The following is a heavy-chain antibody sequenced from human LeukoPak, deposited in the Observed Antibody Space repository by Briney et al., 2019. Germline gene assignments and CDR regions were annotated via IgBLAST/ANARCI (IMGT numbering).Heavy chain of an antibody. V-gene: IGHV4-59*10. Sequence: SETLSLTCAVYGGSFSGYYWSWIRQPPGKGLEWIGRIYTSGSTNYNPSLKSRVTISVDTSKNQFSLKLSSVTAADTAVYYCARDQVVRGVIRPMDVWGKGTTDTISS. CDR3: ARDQVVRGVIRPMDV. D-gene: IGHD3-10*01. CDR2: IYTSGST. J-gene: IGHJ6*04. CDR1: GGSFSGYY.